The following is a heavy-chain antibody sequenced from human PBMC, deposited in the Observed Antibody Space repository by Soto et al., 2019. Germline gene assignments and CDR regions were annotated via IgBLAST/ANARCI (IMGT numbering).Heavy chain of an antibody. Sequence: SETLSLTCTVSGGSISSGDYYWSWIRQPPGKGLEWIGYIYYSGSTHYNPSLKSRVTISVDTSKNQFSLKLRSVTAADTAVYYCASMGYHYGSGSYPLDYWGQGTLVTVSS. J-gene: IGHJ4*02. CDR3: ASMGYHYGSGSYPLDY. CDR2: IYYSGST. CDR1: GGSISSGDYY. V-gene: IGHV4-30-4*01. D-gene: IGHD3-10*01.